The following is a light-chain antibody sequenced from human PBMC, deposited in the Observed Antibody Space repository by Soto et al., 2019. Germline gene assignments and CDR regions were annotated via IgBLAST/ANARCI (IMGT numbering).Light chain of an antibody. CDR2: GAS. J-gene: IGKJ5*01. V-gene: IGKV3-20*01. Sequence: EIVLTQSPGTLSLSPGERATLSCRASQSVSNNYLAWYQQKPGQAPRLLIYGASTRATGVPDRFSGSGSGTDFTLTISRLEPEDFAVYFCQHYGSSLITFGQGTRLEIK. CDR3: QHYGSSLIT. CDR1: QSVSNNY.